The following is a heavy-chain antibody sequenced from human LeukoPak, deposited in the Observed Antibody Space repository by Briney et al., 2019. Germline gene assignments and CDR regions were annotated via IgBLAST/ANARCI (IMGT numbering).Heavy chain of an antibody. CDR2: INPNSGGT. CDR3: ARDREAAAAADY. CDR1: GYXFTGYY. Sequence: ASVKVSCKASGYXFTGYYIHWVRQAPGQGLEWMGWINPNSGGTNYAQKFQGRVTMTRDTSISTAYMELSRLRSDDTAVYYCARDREAAAAADYWGQGTLVTVSS. D-gene: IGHD6-13*01. V-gene: IGHV1-2*02. J-gene: IGHJ4*02.